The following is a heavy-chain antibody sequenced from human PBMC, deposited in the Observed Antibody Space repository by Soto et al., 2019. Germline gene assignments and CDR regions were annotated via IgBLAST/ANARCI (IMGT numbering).Heavy chain of an antibody. CDR3: AAAHSPISHYDYIWGSYRNYMDV. J-gene: IGHJ6*03. V-gene: IGHV1-58*02. CDR2: IVVGSGNT. D-gene: IGHD3-16*01. Sequence: SVKVSCKASGFTFTSSAMQWVRQARGQRLEWIGWIVVGSGNTNYAQKFQGRVTITRDMSTSTAYMELSSLRSEDTAVYYCAAAHSPISHYDYIWGSYRNYMDVWGKGTTVTVSS. CDR1: GFTFTSSA.